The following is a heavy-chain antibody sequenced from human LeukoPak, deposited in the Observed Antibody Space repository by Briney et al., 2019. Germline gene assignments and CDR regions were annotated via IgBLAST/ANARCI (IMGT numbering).Heavy chain of an antibody. J-gene: IGHJ6*02. Sequence: ASVKVSCEASGGTFSSYAISWVRQAPGQGLEWMGGIIPIFGTANYAQKFQGRVTITADESTSTAYMELSSLRSEDTAVYYCARDRMTPYGYSGYGEYGMDVWGQGTTVTVSS. CDR3: ARDRMTPYGYSGYGEYGMDV. D-gene: IGHD5-12*01. CDR2: IIPIFGTA. V-gene: IGHV1-69*01. CDR1: GGTFSSYA.